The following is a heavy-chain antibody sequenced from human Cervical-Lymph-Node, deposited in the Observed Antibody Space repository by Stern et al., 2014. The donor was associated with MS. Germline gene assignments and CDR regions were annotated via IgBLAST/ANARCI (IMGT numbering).Heavy chain of an antibody. D-gene: IGHD2-15*01. CDR2: IYYTGST. CDR3: ARVVVLAGSRWFDP. V-gene: IGHV4-59*01. CDR1: GDSISGNY. Sequence: VQLQESGPGLVKPSETLSLTCRVSGDSISGNYWSWIRPPPGKGLEWIGYIYYTGSTNYNPSLKSRVTISIDTSKTQFSLRLNSVTAADTAVYYCARVVVLAGSRWFDPWGQGILVSVSS. J-gene: IGHJ5*02.